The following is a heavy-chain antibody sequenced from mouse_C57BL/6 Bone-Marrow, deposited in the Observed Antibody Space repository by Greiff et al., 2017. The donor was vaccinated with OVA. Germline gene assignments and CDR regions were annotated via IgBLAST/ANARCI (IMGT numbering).Heavy chain of an antibody. V-gene: IGHV5-4*01. CDR3: ARDDYYGSSYLQY. CDR1: GFTFSSYA. D-gene: IGHD1-1*01. J-gene: IGHJ2*01. Sequence: EVMLVESGGGLVKPGGSLKLSCAASGFTFSSYAMSWVRQTPEKRLEWVATISDGGSYTYYPDNVKGRFTISRDNAKNNLYLQMSHLKSEDTAMYYCARDDYYGSSYLQYWGQGTTLTVSS. CDR2: ISDGGSYT.